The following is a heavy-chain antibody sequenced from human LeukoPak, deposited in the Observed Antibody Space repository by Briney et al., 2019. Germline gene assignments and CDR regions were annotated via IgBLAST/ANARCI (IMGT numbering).Heavy chain of an antibody. V-gene: IGHV3-43*01. J-gene: IGHJ6*02. CDR3: AKEASGSYGMDV. Sequence: GGSLRLSCAASGFTFDDYTMHWVRQAPGKGLEWVSLISWDGGSTYYADSVKGRFTISRDNSKNSLYLQMNSLRTEDTALYYCAKEASGSYGMDVWGQGTTVTVSS. D-gene: IGHD1-26*01. CDR2: ISWDGGST. CDR1: GFTFDDYT.